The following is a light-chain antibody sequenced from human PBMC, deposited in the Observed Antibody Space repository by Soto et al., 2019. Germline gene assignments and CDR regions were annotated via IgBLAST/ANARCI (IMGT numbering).Light chain of an antibody. CDR3: QQLNSYPVT. CDR1: QGISSY. J-gene: IGKJ5*01. Sequence: DIQLTQSPSFLSASVGDRVTITGRASQGISSYLAWYQQKPGKAPKLLIYAASTLQSGVPSRFSGSGSGTEFTLTISSLQPEDFATYYCQQLNSYPVTFGQGTRLENK. CDR2: AAS. V-gene: IGKV1-9*01.